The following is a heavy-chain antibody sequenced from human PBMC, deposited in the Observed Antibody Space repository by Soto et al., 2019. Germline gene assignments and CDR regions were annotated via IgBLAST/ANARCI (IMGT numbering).Heavy chain of an antibody. V-gene: IGHV3-23*01. D-gene: IGHD6-19*01. CDR2: ISGSGGST. J-gene: IGHJ4*02. CDR1: AFTFSSYA. CDR3: AKMKQWLVRGFDY. Sequence: EVQLLESGGGLVQPGGSLRLSCAASAFTFSSYAMSWVRQAPGKGLEWVSAISGSGGSTYYADSVKGRFTISRDNSKNTLYLQMNSLRAEDTAVYYCAKMKQWLVRGFDYWGQGTLVTVSS.